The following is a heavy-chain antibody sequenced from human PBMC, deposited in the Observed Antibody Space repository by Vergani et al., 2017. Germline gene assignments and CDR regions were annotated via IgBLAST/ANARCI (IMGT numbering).Heavy chain of an antibody. D-gene: IGHD4-17*01. Sequence: QVQLQESGPGLVKPSETLSLTCAVSGYSISRGYYWGWIRQPPGKGLEWIGSIYHSGSTSYNPSLKSRFTISVDTSKNQFSLKLSSVTAADTAVYYCARHLSTTVTTTYNWFDPWGQGTLVTVSS. CDR1: GYSISRGYY. V-gene: IGHV4-38-2*01. CDR3: ARHLSTTVTTTYNWFDP. J-gene: IGHJ5*02. CDR2: IYHSGST.